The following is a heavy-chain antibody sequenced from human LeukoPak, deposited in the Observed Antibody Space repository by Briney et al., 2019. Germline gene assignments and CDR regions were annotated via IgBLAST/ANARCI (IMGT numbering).Heavy chain of an antibody. CDR2: IYYSGST. CDR1: GGSISSYY. J-gene: IGHJ3*02. Sequence: SETLSLTCTVSGGSISSYYWSWIRQPPGKGLEWNGYIYYSGSTNYNPSLKSRVTISVDTSKNQFSLKLSSVTAADTAVYYCARGTYDFWSGYHDAFDIWGQGTMVTVSS. CDR3: ARGTYDFWSGYHDAFDI. D-gene: IGHD3-3*01. V-gene: IGHV4-59*08.